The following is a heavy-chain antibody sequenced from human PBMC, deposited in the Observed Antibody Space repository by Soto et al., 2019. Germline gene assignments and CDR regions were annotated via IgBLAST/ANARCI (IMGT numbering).Heavy chain of an antibody. Sequence: GGSLRLSCAASGFTFSSHWMHWVRQAPGKGLVWVSRINSDGSSTTYADSVKGRFTFSRDNAKNTLYLQMNSLRAEDTAIYYCARDEGYGYVVDYWGQGTLVTVSS. CDR3: ARDEGYGYVVDY. CDR2: INSDGSST. CDR1: GFTFSSHW. J-gene: IGHJ4*02. D-gene: IGHD5-18*01. V-gene: IGHV3-74*01.